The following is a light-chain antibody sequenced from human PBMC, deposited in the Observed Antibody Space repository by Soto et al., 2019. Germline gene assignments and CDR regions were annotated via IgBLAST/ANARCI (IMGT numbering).Light chain of an antibody. Sequence: DIQMTQSPSTLSASVGDRVAIPCRASQSIIIWLAWYHQKQGKAPKLLIYKASSVESGVPSRFSGSGSGTEFTLNISSLQPDDFATYYCQQYNDYSWTFGQGTKVEIK. CDR3: QQYNDYSWT. CDR2: KAS. J-gene: IGKJ1*01. V-gene: IGKV1-5*03. CDR1: QSIIIW.